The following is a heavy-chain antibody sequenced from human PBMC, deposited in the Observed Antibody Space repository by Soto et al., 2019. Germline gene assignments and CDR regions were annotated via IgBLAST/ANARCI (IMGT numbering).Heavy chain of an antibody. Sequence: QLQLQESGSGLVKPSQTLSLTYAVSGGSISSGGYSWSWIRQPPGKGLEWIGYIYHSGSTYYNPSLKSRVTISVDSSKNQFSLKLSSVTAADTAVYYCARAGGLGAVAVDYWGQGTLVTVSS. CDR3: ARAGGLGAVAVDY. V-gene: IGHV4-30-2*01. CDR1: GGSISSGGYS. J-gene: IGHJ4*02. D-gene: IGHD6-19*01. CDR2: IYHSGST.